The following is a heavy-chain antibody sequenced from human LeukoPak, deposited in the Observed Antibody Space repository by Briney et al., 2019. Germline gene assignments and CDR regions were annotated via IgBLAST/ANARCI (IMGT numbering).Heavy chain of an antibody. CDR1: GDSISSSSYY. CDR3: ARDRISVSDPPNWFDP. D-gene: IGHD6-19*01. Sequence: PSETLSLTCTVSGDSISSSSYYWGWIRQPPGKGLEWIGTIYYSGSTYYNPSLKSRVTISVDTSKNQFSLKLSSVTAADTAVYFCARDRISVSDPPNWFDPWGQGTLVIVSS. V-gene: IGHV4-39*02. CDR2: IYYSGST. J-gene: IGHJ5*02.